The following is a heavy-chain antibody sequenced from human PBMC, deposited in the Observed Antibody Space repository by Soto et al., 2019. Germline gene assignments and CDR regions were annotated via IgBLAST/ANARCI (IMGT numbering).Heavy chain of an antibody. CDR1: GGSISSYY. J-gene: IGHJ4*02. V-gene: IGHV4-59*08. CDR3: ARHRGGYSSGWLTY. Sequence: PSETLSLTCTVSGGSISSYYWSWIRQPPGKGLEWIGYIYYSGSTNYNPSLKSRVTISVDTSKNQFSLKLSSVTAADTAVYYCARHRGGYSSGWLTYWGQGTLVTVSS. D-gene: IGHD6-19*01. CDR2: IYYSGST.